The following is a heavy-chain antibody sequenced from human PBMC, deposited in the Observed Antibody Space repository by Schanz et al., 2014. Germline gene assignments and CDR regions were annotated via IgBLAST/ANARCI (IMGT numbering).Heavy chain of an antibody. V-gene: IGHV3-9*01. CDR1: GFRFDDYA. D-gene: IGHD2-15*01. Sequence: SGFRFDDYAMHWVRQAPGKGLEWVSGMSGNAGSLGYGDSVKGRFTISRYNANNSLYLQTTSVIVAYTLVLSFPRGLAVFVEFFYVWRPASIVDVSS. CDR2: MSGNAGSL. J-gene: IGHJ3*01. CDR3: PRGLAVFVEFFYV.